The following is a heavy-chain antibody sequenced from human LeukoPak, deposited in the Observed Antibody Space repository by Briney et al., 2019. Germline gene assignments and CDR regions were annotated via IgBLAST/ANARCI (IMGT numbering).Heavy chain of an antibody. V-gene: IGHV4-38-2*02. CDR3: ARDFYNGSHDNRKGPNWFDP. J-gene: IGHJ5*02. CDR1: GYSISSGYY. CDR2: IYHSGST. Sequence: TSETLSLTCTVSGYSISSGYYWGWIRQPPGKGLEWIGSIYHSGSTYYNPSLKSRVTISVDTSKNQFSLKLSSVTAADTAVYYCARDFYNGSHDNRKGPNWFDPWGQGTLVTVSS. D-gene: IGHD2/OR15-2a*01.